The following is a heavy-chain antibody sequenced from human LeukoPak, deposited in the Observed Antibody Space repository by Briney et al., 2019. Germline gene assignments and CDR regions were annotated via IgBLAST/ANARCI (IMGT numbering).Heavy chain of an antibody. V-gene: IGHV3-48*02. Sequence: PGGSLRLSCAASGFAFNSHGMNWGRQAPGKGLEWVSYISSSSSNIYSADSVKGRFSISRDNAKNSLYLQMNSLRDEDTAVYYCVSQYCSGGSCYSHWGQGTLVTVSS. CDR1: GFAFNSHG. J-gene: IGHJ4*02. CDR3: VSQYCSGGSCYSH. D-gene: IGHD2-15*01. CDR2: ISSSSSNI.